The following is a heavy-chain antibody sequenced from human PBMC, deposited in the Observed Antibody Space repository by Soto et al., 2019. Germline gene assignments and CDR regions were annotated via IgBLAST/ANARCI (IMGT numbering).Heavy chain of an antibody. Sequence: QVQLQESGPGLVKPSQTLSLTCTVSGGSISSGGYYWSWIRQHPGKGLEWIGYIYYSGSTYYNPSLKSRVTISVDTSKNQFSLKLSSVTAAHRAVDYWARVPDYSNYNYYYGMDVVGHGTTVTV. D-gene: IGHD4-4*01. J-gene: IGHJ6*01. CDR1: GGSISSGGYY. CDR2: IYYSGST. CDR3: ARVPDYSNYNYYYGMDV. V-gene: IGHV4-31*03.